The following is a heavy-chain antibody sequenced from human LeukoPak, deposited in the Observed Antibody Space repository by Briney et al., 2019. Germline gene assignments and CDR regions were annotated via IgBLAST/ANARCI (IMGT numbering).Heavy chain of an antibody. J-gene: IGHJ5*02. D-gene: IGHD5-12*01. CDR3: ARDLISEYSRSHSHFDP. CDR1: GGSISGHY. Sequence: SETLSLTCTVSGGSISGHYCSWIRQPPGKGLEWIGYIYYRGSTSYNPSLKSRVTISVDTSKNQFSLDLSSVTAADTAVYYCARDLISEYSRSHSHFDPWGQGTLVTVSS. CDR2: IYYRGST. V-gene: IGHV4-59*11.